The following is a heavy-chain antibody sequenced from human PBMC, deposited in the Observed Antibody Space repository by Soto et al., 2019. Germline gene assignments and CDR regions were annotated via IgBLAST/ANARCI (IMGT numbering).Heavy chain of an antibody. D-gene: IGHD2-8*01. CDR1: GFTFRTYG. V-gene: IGHV3-33*01. J-gene: IGHJ6*01. CDR2: IWYDESNQ. Sequence: QVQLVESGGGVVQPGRSLRLSCAASGFTFRTYGMHWVRQAPGRGLEWVALIWYDESNQNYADSVKGRFTISRDNSKNTLYLQMGSLRADDTAVYYCARGNAGGVRRVDYGMDVW. CDR3: ARGNAGGVRRVDYGMDV.